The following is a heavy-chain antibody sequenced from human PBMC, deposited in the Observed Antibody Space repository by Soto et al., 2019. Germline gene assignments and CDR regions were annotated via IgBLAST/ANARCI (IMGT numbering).Heavy chain of an antibody. CDR2: IIPIFGTA. CDR1: GGTFSSYA. CDR3: ARDLSAVRYYDSSGYSRDYYYGMDV. D-gene: IGHD3-22*01. V-gene: IGHV1-69*06. Sequence: ASVKVSCKASGGTFSSYAISWVRQAPGQGLEWMGGIIPIFGTANYAQKFQGRVTITADKSTSTAYMELSSLRSEDTAVYYCARDLSAVRYYDSSGYSRDYYYGMDVWGQGTTVTVSS. J-gene: IGHJ6*02.